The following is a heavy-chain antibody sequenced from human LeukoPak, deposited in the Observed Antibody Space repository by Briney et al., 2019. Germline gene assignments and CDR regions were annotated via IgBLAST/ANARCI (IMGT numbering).Heavy chain of an antibody. V-gene: IGHV3-74*01. Sequence: GGSLRLSCAASGFVFSRIWMHWVRQVPGKGLEWVSRLNEDGRITTYADSVQGRFIISRDNSKNTLYLQMYSLRAEDTALYYCARDLGGIAGSWGQGTWVTVSS. CDR1: GFVFSRIW. CDR3: ARDLGGIAGS. CDR2: LNEDGRIT. J-gene: IGHJ1*01. D-gene: IGHD1-26*01.